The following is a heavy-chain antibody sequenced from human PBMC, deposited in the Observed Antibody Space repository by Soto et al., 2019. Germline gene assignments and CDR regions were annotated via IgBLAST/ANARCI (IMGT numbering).Heavy chain of an antibody. D-gene: IGHD5-12*01. CDR2: LSYDGSKA. V-gene: IGHV3-30*18. Sequence: QVQLVESGGGVVQPGKSLRLSCAVSGFSLSSYAIHWVRQDPGKGLEWVATLSYDGSKAYYADSVKGRFTISRDSSKNMLYLQMNSVTPEDKAIYSCDNDQGSGYFREVFDSWGQGTLVTVTS. CDR1: GFSLSSYA. J-gene: IGHJ4*02. CDR3: DNDQGSGYFREVFDS.